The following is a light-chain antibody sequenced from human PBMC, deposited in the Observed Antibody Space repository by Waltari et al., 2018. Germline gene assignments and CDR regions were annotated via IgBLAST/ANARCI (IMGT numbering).Light chain of an antibody. J-gene: IGKJ1*01. CDR3: MQGTQWPWT. CDR2: RVF. CDR1: QSLVHSDGKTP. V-gene: IGKV2-30*02. Sequence: VVIPRSPLSLPVTFGQAAPISSNFGQSLVHSDGKTPWTWFQQRPGQSPRRLIYRVFNRDSGVPDRFSGSGSGTDFTLKISRVEAEDVGVYYCMQGTQWPWTFGQGTKVEIK.